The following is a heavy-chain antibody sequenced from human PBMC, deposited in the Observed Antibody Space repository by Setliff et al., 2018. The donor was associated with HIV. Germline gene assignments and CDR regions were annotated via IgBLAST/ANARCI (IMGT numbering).Heavy chain of an antibody. CDR1: GFTFKTYS. CDR3: ARGRCSDAACLFDY. D-gene: IGHD3-16*01. J-gene: IGHJ4*02. Sequence: GGSLRLSCVGSGFTFKTYSMNWVRQAPGKGLEWLSYIKTDGGTTYDADSVEGRFTISRDNAKNSLYLQMDNLTVDDTAVYFCARGRCSDAACLFDYWGQGTLVTVSS. CDR2: IKTDGGTT. V-gene: IGHV3-48*01.